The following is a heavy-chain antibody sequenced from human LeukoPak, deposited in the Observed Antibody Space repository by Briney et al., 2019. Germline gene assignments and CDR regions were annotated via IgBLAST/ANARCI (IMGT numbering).Heavy chain of an antibody. D-gene: IGHD3-10*01. CDR1: GYTFTDYY. CDR3: VRDRGID. V-gene: IGHV1-2*02. Sequence: ASVKVSCKASGYTFTDYYIHWVRQAPGQGLEWMGWITPNRGGTNYAQKFQGRVSMTRDTSITTAFMELSSLRSDDTAVYNCVRDRGIDWGQGTLVTVSS. CDR2: ITPNRGGT. J-gene: IGHJ4*02.